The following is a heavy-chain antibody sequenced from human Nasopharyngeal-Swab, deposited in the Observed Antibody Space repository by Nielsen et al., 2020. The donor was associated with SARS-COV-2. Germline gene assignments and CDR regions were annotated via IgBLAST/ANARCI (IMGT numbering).Heavy chain of an antibody. V-gene: IGHV4-39*01. J-gene: IGHJ4*02. Sequence: WIRQPPGKGLEWIGYIYYSGSTYHNPSLKSRVTISVDTSKNQFSLKLSSVTAADTAVYYCARPGTGIAAADYWGQGTLVTVSS. CDR2: IYYSGST. CDR3: ARPGTGIAAADY. D-gene: IGHD6-13*01.